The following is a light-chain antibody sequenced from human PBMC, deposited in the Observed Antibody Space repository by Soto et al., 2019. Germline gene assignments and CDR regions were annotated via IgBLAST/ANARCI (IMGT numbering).Light chain of an antibody. CDR2: AAS. CDR1: QSITYY. CDR3: QQTYSTPRT. J-gene: IGKJ4*01. V-gene: IGKV1-39*01. Sequence: DIQMTQSPSSLSASVGDRVTITCRASQSITYYVNWYQQKPGRAPKLLIYAASSLQSGVPARFSGSGTGTEFALTISSLQPEDFATYYCQQTYSTPRTCGGGTTLEIK.